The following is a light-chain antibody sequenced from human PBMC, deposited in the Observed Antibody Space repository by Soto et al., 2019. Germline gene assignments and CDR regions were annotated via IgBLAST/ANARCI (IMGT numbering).Light chain of an antibody. CDR1: QSVLYSSNNKNY. J-gene: IGKJ1*01. Sequence: DIVMTQSPDSLAVSLGERATINCKSSQSVLYSSNNKNYLSWYQQKLGQPPKLLIYWASTRVSGVPARFSGSGSGTEFTLTISSLQAEDVAVDYCQQYFTTPWTFGQGTKVEIK. CDR2: WAS. CDR3: QQYFTTPWT. V-gene: IGKV4-1*01.